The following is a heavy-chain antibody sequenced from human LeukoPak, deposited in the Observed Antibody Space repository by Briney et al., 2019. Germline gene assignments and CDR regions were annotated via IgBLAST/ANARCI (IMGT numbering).Heavy chain of an antibody. CDR2: ISAYNGNT. D-gene: IGHD3-10*01. J-gene: IGHJ4*02. CDR1: GYTFTSYG. Sequence: GASVKVSCKASGYTFTSYGISWVRQAPGQGLEWMGWISAYNGNTNYAQKLQGRVTMTTDTSTSTAYMELRSLRSDDTAVYYCERDSIVTMVRGVITTFDYWGQGTLVTVSS. V-gene: IGHV1-18*01. CDR3: ERDSIVTMVRGVITTFDY.